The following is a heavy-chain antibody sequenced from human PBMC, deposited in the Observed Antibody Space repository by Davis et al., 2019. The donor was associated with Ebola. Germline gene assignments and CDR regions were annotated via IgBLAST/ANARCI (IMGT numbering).Heavy chain of an antibody. CDR2: IIPIFATA. V-gene: IGHV1-69*13. J-gene: IGHJ5*02. CDR3: ARAHLSYCSGGSCYSGDWFDP. D-gene: IGHD2-15*01. CDR1: GGTFSRNA. Sequence: AASVKVSCKASGGTFSRNAISWVRQAPGQGLEWIGGIIPIFATAKYAQKFQGRVTITADESTRTAYMELSSLKSEDTAVYYCARAHLSYCSGGSCYSGDWFDPWGQGTLVTVSS.